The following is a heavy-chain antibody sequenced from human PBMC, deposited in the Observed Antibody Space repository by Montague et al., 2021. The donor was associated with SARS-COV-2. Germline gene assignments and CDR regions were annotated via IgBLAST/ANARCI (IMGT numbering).Heavy chain of an antibody. CDR1: GFSFSDYW. D-gene: IGHD4-23*01. V-gene: IGHV3-74*01. J-gene: IGHJ6*02. CDR3: AREPGSVDGMDV. Sequence: SLRLSCAASGFSFSDYWMHWVRQAPGKGLERVSRINTDGSNSYYTDSVKGRFTISRDNAKNTLYLQMNSLRAEDTAVYYCAREPGSVDGMDVWGRGTTITVSS. CDR2: INTDGSNS.